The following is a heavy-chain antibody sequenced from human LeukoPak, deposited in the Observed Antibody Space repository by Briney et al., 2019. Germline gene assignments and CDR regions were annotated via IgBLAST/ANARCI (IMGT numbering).Heavy chain of an antibody. D-gene: IGHD4-11*01. Sequence: PSETLSLTCTVSGGSISSYYWSWIRQPPGKGLEWIGYIYYSGSTNYNPSLKSRVTISVDTSKNQFSLKLSSVTAADTAVYYCANSLGYWGQGTLVTVSS. J-gene: IGHJ4*02. CDR2: IYYSGST. CDR3: ANSLGY. CDR1: GGSISSYY. V-gene: IGHV4-59*12.